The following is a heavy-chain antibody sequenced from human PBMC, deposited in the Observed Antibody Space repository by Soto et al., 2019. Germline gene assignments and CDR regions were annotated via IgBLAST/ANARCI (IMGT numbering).Heavy chain of an antibody. V-gene: IGHV4-28*01. D-gene: IGHD3-16*01. CDR1: GYSISSSNW. CDR2: IYYSGST. CDR3: ARNGGGFLAYMDV. Sequence: QVQLQESGPGLVKPSDTLSLTCAVSGYSISSSNWWGWIRQPPGKGLEWIGYIYYSGSTYYNPSLTSRVTMSVVTSRNQSSLKLSSVTAVDAAVYYCARNGGGFLAYMDVWGQGTTVTVSS. J-gene: IGHJ6*02.